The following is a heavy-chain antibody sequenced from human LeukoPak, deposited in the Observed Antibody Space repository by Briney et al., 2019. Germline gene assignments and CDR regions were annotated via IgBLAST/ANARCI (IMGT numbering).Heavy chain of an antibody. V-gene: IGHV3-73*01. Sequence: GGSLRLSCAASGFTFSGSAMHWVRQASGKGLEWVGRIRSKANSYATAYAASVKGRFTICRDDSKNTAYLQMNSLKTEDTAVYYCTRHPEYYDFWSGYTPFYYYMDVWGKGTTVTVSS. J-gene: IGHJ6*03. CDR3: TRHPEYYDFWSGYTPFYYYMDV. D-gene: IGHD3-3*01. CDR2: IRSKANSYAT. CDR1: GFTFSGSA.